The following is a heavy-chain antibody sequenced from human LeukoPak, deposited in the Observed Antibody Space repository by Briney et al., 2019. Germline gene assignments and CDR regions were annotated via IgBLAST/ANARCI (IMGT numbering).Heavy chain of an antibody. CDR2: IKTDGSEP. Sequence: PGGSLRLSCAASGFSFSNYWMGWVRQAPGKGLACVANIKTDGSEPYYVDSVKGRFTISRDNAKNSLFLQMNSLRAEDTAIYYCVSAIRGSPIDYWGQGTLVSVPS. D-gene: IGHD3-10*01. V-gene: IGHV3-7*01. CDR1: GFSFSNYW. CDR3: VSAIRGSPIDY. J-gene: IGHJ4*02.